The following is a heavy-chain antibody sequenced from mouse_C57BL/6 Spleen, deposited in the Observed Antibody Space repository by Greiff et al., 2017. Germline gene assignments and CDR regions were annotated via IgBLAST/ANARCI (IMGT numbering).Heavy chain of an antibody. J-gene: IGHJ2*01. CDR2: ISYDGSN. CDR3: ARDGNYLWDY. CDR1: GYSITSGYY. D-gene: IGHD2-1*01. V-gene: IGHV3-6*01. Sequence: DVQLQESGPGLVKPSQSLSLTCSVTGYSITSGYYWNWIRQFPGNKLEWMGYISYDGSNKYNPSLKNRISITLDTSKNQFFLQLNSVTTEDTATYYCARDGNYLWDYWGQGTTLTVSS.